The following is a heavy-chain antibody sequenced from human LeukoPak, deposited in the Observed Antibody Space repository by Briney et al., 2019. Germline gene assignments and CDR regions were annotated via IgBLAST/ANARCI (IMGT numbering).Heavy chain of an antibody. V-gene: IGHV3-23*01. D-gene: IGHD5-18*01. CDR2: ISGSGGST. CDR3: ARRGYSYVDY. Sequence: PGGSLRLSCAASGFTFSSYGMSWVRQAPGKGLEWVSAISGSGGSTYYADSVKGRFTISRDNSKNTLYLQMNSLRAEDTAVYYCARRGYSYVDYWGQGNLVTVSS. J-gene: IGHJ4*02. CDR1: GFTFSSYG.